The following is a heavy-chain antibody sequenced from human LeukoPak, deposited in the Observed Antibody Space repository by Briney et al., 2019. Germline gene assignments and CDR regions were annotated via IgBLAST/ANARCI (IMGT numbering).Heavy chain of an antibody. V-gene: IGHV1-69*01. D-gene: IGHD2-15*01. CDR2: IIPIFGTA. CDR3: ARTIVVVVAANINWFDP. CDR1: GGTFSSYA. Sequence: SVKVSCKASGGTFSSYAISWVRQAPGQGLGWMGGIIPIFGTANYAQKFQGRVTITADESTSTAYMELSSLRSEDTAVYYCARTIVVVVAANINWFDPWGQGTLVTVSS. J-gene: IGHJ5*02.